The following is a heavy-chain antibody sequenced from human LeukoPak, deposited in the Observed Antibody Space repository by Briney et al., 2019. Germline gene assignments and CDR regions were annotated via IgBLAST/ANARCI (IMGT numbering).Heavy chain of an antibody. CDR1: GFTFSSYW. CDR2: IKQDGSEK. D-gene: IGHD3-3*01. V-gene: IGHV3-7*01. Sequence: GGALRLSCAASGFTFSSYWMSWVRPAPGKGLEGVANIKQDGSEKHYVDSVKGRFTISRDNAKNSLYRQMNSLRAADTSVYYCARESSDFWSGYYSGGFDYWGQGTLVTVSS. J-gene: IGHJ4*02. CDR3: ARESSDFWSGYYSGGFDY.